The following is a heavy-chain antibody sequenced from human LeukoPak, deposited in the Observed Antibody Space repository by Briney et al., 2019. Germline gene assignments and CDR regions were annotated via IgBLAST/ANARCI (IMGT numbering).Heavy chain of an antibody. CDR1: GYTFTAYY. CDR3: AREGAPQLSSYFDH. Sequence: GASVRVSCKASGYTFTAYYIHWVRQAPGQGLAWMGWINPNTGGTNFAQRFQGRVTMTRDTSINTAYMELSSLRSDDTAMYYCAREGAPQLSSYFDHWGQGTLVTVSS. CDR2: INPNTGGT. J-gene: IGHJ4*02. V-gene: IGHV1-2*02. D-gene: IGHD1-1*01.